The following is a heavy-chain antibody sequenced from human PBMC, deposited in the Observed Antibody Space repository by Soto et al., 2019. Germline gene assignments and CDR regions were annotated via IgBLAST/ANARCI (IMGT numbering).Heavy chain of an antibody. CDR2: ISGSGGST. V-gene: IGHV3-23*01. CDR1: GFTFSSYA. D-gene: IGHD3-22*01. Sequence: EVQLLESGGGLVQPGGSLRLSCAASGFTFSSYAMSWVRQAPGKGLEWVSAISGSGGSTYYADSVKGRFTISRDNSKNTLYLQMNSLRAEDTAVYYCAKAPEYYYDSSGYYFDYWCQGTLVTVSS. CDR3: AKAPEYYYDSSGYYFDY. J-gene: IGHJ4*02.